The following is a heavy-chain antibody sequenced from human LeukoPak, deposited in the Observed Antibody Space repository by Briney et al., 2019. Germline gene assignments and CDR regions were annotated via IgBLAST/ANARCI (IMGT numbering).Heavy chain of an antibody. CDR3: TANCSGGSCYPYYYYYYMDV. V-gene: IGHV3-15*01. CDR1: GFTFSSYW. J-gene: IGHJ6*03. Sequence: GGSLRLSCAASGFTFSSYWVTWVRQAPGKGLEWVGRIKSKTDGGTTDYAAPVKGRFTISRDDSKNTLYLQMNSLKTEDTAVYYCTANCSGGSCYPYYYYYYMDVWGKGTTVTVSS. CDR2: IKSKTDGGTT. D-gene: IGHD2-15*01.